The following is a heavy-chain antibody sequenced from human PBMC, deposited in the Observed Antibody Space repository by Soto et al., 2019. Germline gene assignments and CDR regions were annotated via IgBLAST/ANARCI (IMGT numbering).Heavy chain of an antibody. Sequence: GGSLRLSCAASGFTVSSNYMSWVRQAPGKGLEWVSVIYSGDNTYYADSVKGRFTISRHNSKNTLYLQMNSLRAEDTAVYYCARVIARPNLVIPAAMPGFFDYWGQGTLVTVSS. D-gene: IGHD2-2*01. CDR2: IYSGDNT. CDR3: ARVIARPNLVIPAAMPGFFDY. CDR1: GFTVSSNY. J-gene: IGHJ4*02. V-gene: IGHV3-53*04.